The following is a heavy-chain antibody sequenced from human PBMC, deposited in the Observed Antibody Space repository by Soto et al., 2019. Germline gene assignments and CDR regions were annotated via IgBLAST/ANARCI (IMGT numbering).Heavy chain of an antibody. CDR1: GYSFTSYW. J-gene: IGHJ6*02. CDR2: IYPGDSDT. D-gene: IGHD6-13*01. CDR3: AIHHGSTGSYFGLDV. V-gene: IGHV5-51*01. Sequence: GESLKISCKCSGYSFTSYWINWVRQMPGKGLEWMGIIYPGDSDTRYSPSFQGQVTISADKSIDTAYLQWRSLKASDTAVYYCAIHHGSTGSYFGLDVWGQGTTVTVSS.